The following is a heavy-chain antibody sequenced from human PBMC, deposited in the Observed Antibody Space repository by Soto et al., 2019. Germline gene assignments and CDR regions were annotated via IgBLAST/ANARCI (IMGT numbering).Heavy chain of an antibody. CDR1: EGNFISYW. CDR3: GRTLDSCYYYGMDV. J-gene: IGHJ6*01. CDR2: IYPGDSDT. Sequence: GLSNKVSWKGVEGNFISYWSRWVRQKPGKGLEWMGIIYPGDSDTRYSPSFQGQVTISADKSISTAYLQWSSLKASDTAMYYCGRTLDSCYYYGMDVSGEGTTLTV. V-gene: IGHV5-51*01.